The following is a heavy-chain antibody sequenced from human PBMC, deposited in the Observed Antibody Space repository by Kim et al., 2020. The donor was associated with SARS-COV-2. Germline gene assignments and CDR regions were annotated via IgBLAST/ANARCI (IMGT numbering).Heavy chain of an antibody. Sequence: GTHVKGRFTISRDDSKNTLYLQMNSLKTEDTAVYYCTYYYDNSGSTTFDYWGQGTLVTVSS. CDR3: TYYYDNSGSTTFDY. V-gene: IGHV3-15*01. D-gene: IGHD3-22*01. J-gene: IGHJ4*02.